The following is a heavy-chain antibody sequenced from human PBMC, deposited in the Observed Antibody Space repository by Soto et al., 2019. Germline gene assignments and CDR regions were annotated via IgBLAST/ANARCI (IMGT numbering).Heavy chain of an antibody. D-gene: IGHD5-12*01. Sequence: SGPTLVNPTQTLTLTCTFSGFSLSTSGVGVGWIRQPPGKALEWLALIYWNDDKRYSPSLKSRLTITKDTSKNQVVLTMTNMDPVDTATYYCAHSDTIVATTSPSTSIGRFDYWGQGTLVTVS. J-gene: IGHJ4*02. V-gene: IGHV2-5*01. CDR3: AHSDTIVATTSPSTSIGRFDY. CDR2: IYWNDDK. CDR1: GFSLSTSGVG.